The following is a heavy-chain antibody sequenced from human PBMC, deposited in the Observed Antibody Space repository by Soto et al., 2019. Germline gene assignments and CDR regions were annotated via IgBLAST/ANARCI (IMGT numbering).Heavy chain of an antibody. Sequence: SETQSLTCTVSGDSVRSDNYYWTWIRQPPXKALXWIXXIXXSXTXXXTXXLKSRVTISLDTSSNQFSLKLTSVTAAETAVYYCARDIRGYSRAFDYWGQGTLVTVSS. D-gene: IGHD5-18*01. V-gene: IGHV4-61*01. CDR2: IXXSXTX. CDR3: ARDIRGYSRAFDY. CDR1: GDSVRSDNYY. J-gene: IGHJ4*02.